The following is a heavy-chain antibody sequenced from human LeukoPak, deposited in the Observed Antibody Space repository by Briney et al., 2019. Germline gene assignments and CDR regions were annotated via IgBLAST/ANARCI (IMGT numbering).Heavy chain of an antibody. Sequence: SVKVSCKASGGTFSSYAISWVRQAPGQGLEWMGGIIAIFGTANYAQKFQGRVTITADESTSTAYMELSSLRSEDTAVYYCARDSGQQLGYYYYGMDVWGKGTTVTVSS. CDR2: IIAIFGTA. CDR3: ARDSGQQLGYYYYGMDV. D-gene: IGHD6-13*01. V-gene: IGHV1-69*13. CDR1: GGTFSSYA. J-gene: IGHJ6*04.